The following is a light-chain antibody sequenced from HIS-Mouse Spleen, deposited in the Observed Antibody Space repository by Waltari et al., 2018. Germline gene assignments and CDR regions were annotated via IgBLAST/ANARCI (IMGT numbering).Light chain of an antibody. Sequence: SYELTQPPPVSVSPGQTARITCSGDALPTQSAYWYQQKPGQAPVLVIYKDSERPSGIPERFSGSSSGTTVTLTISGVQAEDEADYYCQSADSSGTYVFGTGTKVTVL. CDR2: KDS. CDR3: QSADSSGTYV. J-gene: IGLJ1*01. V-gene: IGLV3-25*03. CDR1: ALPTQS.